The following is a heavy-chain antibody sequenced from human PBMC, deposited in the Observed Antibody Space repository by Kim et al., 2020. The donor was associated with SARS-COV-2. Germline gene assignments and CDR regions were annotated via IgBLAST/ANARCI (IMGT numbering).Heavy chain of an antibody. Sequence: SETLSLTCTVSGGSISSISYYWVWIRHPPGKELEWILSLYYSGSTYYHPSLKSLVTISVYTSKNQFSLMLSSVTAADTAVYSCARHYFTTKVSLDYWGQGTPVTAAS. CDR2: LYYSGST. CDR1: GGSISSISYY. D-gene: IGHD4-4*01. V-gene: IGHV4-39*01. J-gene: IGHJ4*02. CDR3: ARHYFTTKVSLDY.